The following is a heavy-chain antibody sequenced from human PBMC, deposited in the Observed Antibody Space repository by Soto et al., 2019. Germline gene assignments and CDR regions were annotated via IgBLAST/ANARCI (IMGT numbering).Heavy chain of an antibody. CDR2: ISDSGST. CDR3: AKVWGEDGYCTRTSCLYYFHH. J-gene: IGHJ4*02. Sequence: EVQLLESGGGLVQPGGSLRLSCEASGFTFSASAMSWVRQAPSKGLEWVSTISDSGSTYYADSVKGRFTISRDNSKNTLYLQMNSLRAEDTAVYHCAKVWGEDGYCTRTSCLYYFHHWGQGVLVTVSS. CDR1: GFTFSASA. D-gene: IGHD2-2*03. V-gene: IGHV3-23*01.